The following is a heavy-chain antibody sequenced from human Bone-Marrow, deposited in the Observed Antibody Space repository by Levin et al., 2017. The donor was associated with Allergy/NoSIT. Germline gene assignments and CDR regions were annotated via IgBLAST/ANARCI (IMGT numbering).Heavy chain of an antibody. Sequence: GESLKISCAASGFTFANYALTWVRQASGKGLEFVSAISGSADTTYYADSVKGRFTISRDNFKSTLSLQMNSLRAEDTAIYYCAKGGYIDSWGPGTLVTVSS. CDR1: GFTFANYA. CDR2: ISGSADTT. V-gene: IGHV3-23*01. D-gene: IGHD3-22*01. CDR3: AKGGYIDS. J-gene: IGHJ4*02.